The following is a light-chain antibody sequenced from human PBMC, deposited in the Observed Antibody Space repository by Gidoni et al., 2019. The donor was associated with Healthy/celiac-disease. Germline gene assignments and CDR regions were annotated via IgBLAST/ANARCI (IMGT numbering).Light chain of an antibody. CDR3: QAWDSSTG. CDR1: KLGDKY. V-gene: IGLV3-1*01. CDR2: QDS. J-gene: IGLJ2*01. Sequence: SYELTQPPSVSVSPGQTASITCSGDKLGDKYACWYQQQPGQSPVLVIYQDSTRPSGIPERFSGSNSGNTATLTISGTQAMDEADYYCQAWDSSTGFGGGTKLTVL.